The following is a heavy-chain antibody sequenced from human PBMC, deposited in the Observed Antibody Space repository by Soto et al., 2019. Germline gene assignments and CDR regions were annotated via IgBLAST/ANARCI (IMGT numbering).Heavy chain of an antibody. CDR1: GCSISSYY. D-gene: IGHD6-6*01. J-gene: IGHJ6*03. V-gene: IGHV4-59*08. CDR2: IYYSGST. Sequence: SETLSHTCTFSGCSISSYYWSWIRQPTGKGLEWIGYIYYSGSTNYNPSLKSRVTISVDTSKNQFSLKLSSVTAADTAVYYCARHKSYSSSFDYYYYYMDVWGKGTTLTVSS. CDR3: ARHKSYSSSFDYYYYYMDV.